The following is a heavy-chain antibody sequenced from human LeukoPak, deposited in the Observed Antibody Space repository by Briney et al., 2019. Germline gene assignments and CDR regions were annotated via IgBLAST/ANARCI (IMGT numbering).Heavy chain of an antibody. CDR1: GGSISSSSYY. J-gene: IGHJ4*02. D-gene: IGHD5-18*01. V-gene: IGHV4-39*01. CDR3: ARGIQLWLRPYHFDY. Sequence: KTSETLSLTCTVSGGSISSSSYYWGWIRQPPGKGLEWIGSIYYSGSTYYNPSLKSRVTISVDTSKNQFSLKLSSVTAADTAVYYCARGIQLWLRPYHFDYWGQGTLVTVSS. CDR2: IYYSGST.